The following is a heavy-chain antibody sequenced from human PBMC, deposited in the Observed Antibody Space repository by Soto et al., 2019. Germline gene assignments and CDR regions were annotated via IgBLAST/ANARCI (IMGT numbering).Heavy chain of an antibody. D-gene: IGHD2-21*02. CDR1: GGSISSYY. J-gene: IGHJ3*02. V-gene: IGHV4-4*07. CDR3: ARDPAYCGGDCLDAFDI. Sequence: QVQLQESGPGLVKPSETLSLTCTVSGGSISSYYWSWIRQPAGKGLEWIGRIYTSGSTNYNPSLKSRVTMSVDTSKNQFSLKLSSVTAADTAMYYCARDPAYCGGDCLDAFDIWGQGTMVTVSS. CDR2: IYTSGST.